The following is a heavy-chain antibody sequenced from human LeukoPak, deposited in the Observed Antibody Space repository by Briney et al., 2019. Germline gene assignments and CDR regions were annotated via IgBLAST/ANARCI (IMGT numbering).Heavy chain of an antibody. CDR2: MNPNSGNT. J-gene: IGHJ4*02. D-gene: IGHD4/OR15-4a*01. CDR3: AKCSGRWCDPGVYFDY. CDR1: GYTFTSYD. Sequence: ASVKVSCKASGYTFTSYDINWVRQATGQGLEWMGWMNPNSGNTGYAQKFQGRVTMTRNTSISTAYMELSSLRSEDTAVYYCAKCSGRWCDPGVYFDYWGQGTLVTVSS. V-gene: IGHV1-8*01.